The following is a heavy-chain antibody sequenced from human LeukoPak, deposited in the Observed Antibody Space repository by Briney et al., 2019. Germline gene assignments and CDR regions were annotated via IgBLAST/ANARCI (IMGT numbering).Heavy chain of an antibody. CDR3: AVHSTSWSPLY. CDR1: GDSISTYY. D-gene: IGHD2-2*01. J-gene: IGHJ4*02. Sequence: SETLSLTCTVSGDSISTYYWSWIRQPAGKGLEWIGRIHTSGSINYSPSLKSRVSMSVGTSKNQCSLKLSSVTAADTAVYYFAVHSTSWSPLYWGQGTLVTVSS. V-gene: IGHV4-4*07. CDR2: IHTSGSI.